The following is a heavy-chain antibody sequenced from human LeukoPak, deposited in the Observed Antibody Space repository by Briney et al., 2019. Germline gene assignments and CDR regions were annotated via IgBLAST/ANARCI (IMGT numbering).Heavy chain of an antibody. D-gene: IGHD3-22*01. CDR1: GGSFSGYY. CDR3: ARTRGYYYDSSGYYPSRANYFDY. CDR2: INHSGST. Sequence: SETLSLTCAVYGGSFSGYYWSWIRQPPGKGLEWIGEINHSGSTNYNPSLKSRVTISVDTSKNQFSLKLSSVTAADTAVYYCARTRGYYYDSSGYYPSRANYFDYWGQGTLVTVSS. V-gene: IGHV4-34*01. J-gene: IGHJ4*02.